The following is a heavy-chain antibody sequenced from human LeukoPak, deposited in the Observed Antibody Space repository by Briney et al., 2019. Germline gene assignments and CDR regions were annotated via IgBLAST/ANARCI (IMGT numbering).Heavy chain of an antibody. CDR3: ARVPHDIVVVVAATPDY. CDR2: ITSRSSYI. V-gene: IGHV3-21*01. CDR1: GFTFSSYS. J-gene: IGHJ4*02. Sequence: GGSLRLSCAASGFTFSSYSMNWVRQAPGKGLEWVSSITSRSSYIYYADSVKGRFTISRDNAKNSLYLQMNSLRAEDTAVYYCARVPHDIVVVVAATPDYWGQGTRVTVSS. D-gene: IGHD2-15*01.